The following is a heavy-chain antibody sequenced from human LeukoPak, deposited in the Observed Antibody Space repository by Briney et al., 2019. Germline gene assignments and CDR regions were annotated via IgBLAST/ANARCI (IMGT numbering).Heavy chain of an antibody. J-gene: IGHJ4*02. CDR2: ICGSGGST. CDR1: GFTFSSYA. Sequence: GESLRLSCAASGFTFSSYAMSWVRQAPGKGLEWVSAICGSGGSTYYADSVKGRFTISRDNSKNTLYLQMNSLRAEDTAVYYCAKGSPKRGNWNYPEDYWGQGTLVTVSS. D-gene: IGHD1-7*01. V-gene: IGHV3-23*01. CDR3: AKGSPKRGNWNYPEDY.